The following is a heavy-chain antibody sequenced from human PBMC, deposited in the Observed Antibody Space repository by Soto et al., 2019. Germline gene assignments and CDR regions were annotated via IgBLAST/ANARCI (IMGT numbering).Heavy chain of an antibody. Sequence: LRLSCAASGFMFNNYAMSWVRQAPGKGLEWVSTVSVSGGTTYYADSLKGRFTISRDNSKKTVYLQMNRLRADDTAIYYCAKGLYYYDSSGYRLFDYWGQGTMVTVSS. V-gene: IGHV3-23*01. CDR3: AKGLYYYDSSGYRLFDY. CDR2: VSVSGGTT. CDR1: GFMFNNYA. D-gene: IGHD3-22*01. J-gene: IGHJ4*02.